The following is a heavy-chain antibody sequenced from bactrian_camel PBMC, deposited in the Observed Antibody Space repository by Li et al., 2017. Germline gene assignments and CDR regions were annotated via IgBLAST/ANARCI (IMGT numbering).Heavy chain of an antibody. D-gene: IGHD2*01. CDR1: EIILENYY. CDR2: VDSDGTRP. V-gene: IGHV3-2*01. Sequence: VQLVESGGGLVKPGESLTHSCVAHEIILENYYMYWVRQAPGKGLEWVSNVDSDGTRPYYAVSVKGRFTISQDDAKNTVYLQTNSLEPEDTAIYYCAADLRWCRSG.